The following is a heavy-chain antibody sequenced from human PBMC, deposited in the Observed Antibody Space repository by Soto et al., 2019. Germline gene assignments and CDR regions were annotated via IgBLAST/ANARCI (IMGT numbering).Heavy chain of an antibody. CDR3: AKGTGWSLYYFDY. CDR1: GDSVSSDSIA. CDR2: TYYRSKWFH. V-gene: IGHV6-1*01. D-gene: IGHD6-19*01. J-gene: IGHJ4*02. Sequence: QVQLQQSGPRLVEPSQTLSLTCAISGDSVSSDSIAWNWIRQSPSRGLERLGRTYYRSKWFHDYAPSVKSRITINPHTSKNQFSLQLNSVTPEDTAVYYCAKGTGWSLYYFDYWGQGILVTVSS.